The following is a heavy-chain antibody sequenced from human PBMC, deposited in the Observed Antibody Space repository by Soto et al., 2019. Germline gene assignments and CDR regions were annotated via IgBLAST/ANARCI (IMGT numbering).Heavy chain of an antibody. CDR2: INPSGGST. D-gene: IGHD3-22*01. CDR3: ARDRTNYYDSSGYISPLYYFDY. V-gene: IGHV1-46*01. J-gene: IGHJ4*02. Sequence: ASVKVSCKASGYTFTSYYMHWVRQAPGQGLEWMGIINPSGGSTSYAQKFQGRVTMTRDTSTSTVYMELSSLRSEDTAVYYCARDRTNYYDSSGYISPLYYFDYWCQGTLVTVS. CDR1: GYTFTSYY.